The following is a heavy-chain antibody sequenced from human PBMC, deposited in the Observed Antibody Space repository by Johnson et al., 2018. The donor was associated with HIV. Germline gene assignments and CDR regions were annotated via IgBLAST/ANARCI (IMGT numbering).Heavy chain of an antibody. J-gene: IGHJ3*02. V-gene: IGHV3-30-3*01. CDR3: ARASYYYGSADI. Sequence: QVLLVESGGGVVQPGRSLRLSCAASGFTFSSYAMHWVRQAPGKGLEWVAVISYDGSNKYYAASVKGRFTISRDNSKNTLYLQMNSLRAEDTAVYYCARASYYYGSADIWGQGTMVTVSS. D-gene: IGHD3-10*01. CDR1: GFTFSSYA. CDR2: ISYDGSNK.